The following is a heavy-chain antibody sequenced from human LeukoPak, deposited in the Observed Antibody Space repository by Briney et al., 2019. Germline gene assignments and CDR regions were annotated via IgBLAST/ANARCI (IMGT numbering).Heavy chain of an antibody. CDR3: ALEVHRAWDY. CDR2: ISGSGGST. D-gene: IGHD1-14*01. V-gene: IGHV3-23*01. Sequence: ETLSLTCTVSGGSISSYYWSWVRQAPGKGLEWVSAISGSGGSTYYADSVKGRFTISRDNSKNTLYLQMNSLRAEDTAVYYCALEVHRAWDYWGQGTLVTVSS. CDR1: GGSISSYY. J-gene: IGHJ4*02.